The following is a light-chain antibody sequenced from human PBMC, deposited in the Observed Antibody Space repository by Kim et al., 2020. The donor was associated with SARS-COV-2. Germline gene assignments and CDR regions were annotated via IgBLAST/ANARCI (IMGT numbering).Light chain of an antibody. CDR1: NIGGHS. J-gene: IGLJ1*01. CDR3: QVRDTDTDHYV. Sequence: SYELTQPPSVSVAPGQTARITCGGNNIGGHSVHWYQQKPGQAPVLVIYYASDRPSGIPERFSGSKAATTATLTISRVEAGDAADSYCQVRDTDTDHYVFG. CDR2: YAS. V-gene: IGLV3-21*01.